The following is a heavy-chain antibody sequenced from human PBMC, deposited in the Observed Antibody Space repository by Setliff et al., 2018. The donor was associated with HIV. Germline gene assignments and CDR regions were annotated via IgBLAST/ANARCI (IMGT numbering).Heavy chain of an antibody. CDR2: IGSRGTPV. J-gene: IGHJ1*01. V-gene: IGHV3-11*01. Sequence: LSLTCAVSGGSISSHYWSWIRQPPGKGLEWISYIGSRGTPVKTADSLKGRFFVSRDNAKNSLYLQMNNLSVEDTAMYFCARTDFYTAMIWPRGRGTLVTVSS. CDR3: ARTDFYTAMIWP. D-gene: IGHD2-2*02. CDR1: GGSISSHY.